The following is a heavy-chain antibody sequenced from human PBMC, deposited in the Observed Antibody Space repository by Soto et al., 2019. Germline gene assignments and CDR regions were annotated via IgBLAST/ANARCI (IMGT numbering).Heavy chain of an antibody. CDR3: ARDPSYGDYSYYGMDV. D-gene: IGHD4-17*01. V-gene: IGHV4-31*03. J-gene: IGHJ6*02. CDR2: IYYSGNT. Sequence: QVQLQESGPGLVKPSQTLSLTCTVSGASINGGGYYWSWIRQHPGKGLEWIGSIYYSGNTYYSPSLKSRVTLSVDPSKNHFSLRLTSVTAADTAVYYCARDPSYGDYSYYGMDVWGQGTTVTVSS. CDR1: GASINGGGYY.